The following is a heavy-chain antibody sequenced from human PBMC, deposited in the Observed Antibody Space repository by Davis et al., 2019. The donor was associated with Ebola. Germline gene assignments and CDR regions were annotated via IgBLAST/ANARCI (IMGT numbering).Heavy chain of an antibody. J-gene: IGHJ4*02. Sequence: PGGSLRLSCAASGFTFSSYAMHWVRQAPGKGLEWVAVISYDGSNKYYADSVKGRFTISRDNSKNTMYLQMNSLRAEDTAVYSCARDEVYTNYGSRFDFWGQGTLVAVSS. V-gene: IGHV3-30*04. CDR2: ISYDGSNK. CDR1: GFTFSSYA. CDR3: ARDEVYTNYGSRFDF. D-gene: IGHD4-11*01.